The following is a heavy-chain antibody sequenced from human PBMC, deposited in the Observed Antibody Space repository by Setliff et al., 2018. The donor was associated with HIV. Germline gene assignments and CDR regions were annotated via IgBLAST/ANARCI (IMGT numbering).Heavy chain of an antibody. CDR3: AAKRRYNYDLKGPLDY. J-gene: IGHJ4*02. Sequence: GASVKVSCKASGGTFSNYGMSWVRQAPGQGLEWMGGIIPISGTANYAQKFQGRVTITTDESTSTAYMELSSLRSDDTAVYYCAAKRRYNYDLKGPLDYWAQGTLVTVSS. V-gene: IGHV1-69*05. D-gene: IGHD5-18*01. CDR1: GGTFSNYG. CDR2: IIPISGTA.